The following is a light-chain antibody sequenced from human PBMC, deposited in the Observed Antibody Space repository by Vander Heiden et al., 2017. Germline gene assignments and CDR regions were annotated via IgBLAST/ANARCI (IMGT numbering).Light chain of an antibody. CDR3: QQLNSYPRT. CDR1: QGISSY. Sequence: DIQLTQSPSFLSASVGDRVTITCRASQGISSYLAWYQQKPGKAPKLLIYAASTLQSGVQSRFSGSGSGTEFTLTISSLQPEDFATYYCQQLNSYPRTFGGGTKVEIK. CDR2: AAS. J-gene: IGKJ4*01. V-gene: IGKV1-9*01.